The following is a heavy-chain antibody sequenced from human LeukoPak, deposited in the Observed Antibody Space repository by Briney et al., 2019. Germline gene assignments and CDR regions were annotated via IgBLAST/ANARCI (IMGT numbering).Heavy chain of an antibody. CDR2: ISNSSTYT. CDR3: ARVSMVWGVITRRDAFDT. V-gene: IGHV3-11*05. D-gene: IGHD3-10*01. Sequence: GGSLRLSCAASGFTFSDYYRSWIRQAPGKGLECISYISNSSTYTNYANSVEGRFTISRDDAKNSLYLQMNSLRAEDTAVYYCARVSMVWGVITRRDAFDTWGQGTMVTVSS. CDR1: GFTFSDYY. J-gene: IGHJ3*02.